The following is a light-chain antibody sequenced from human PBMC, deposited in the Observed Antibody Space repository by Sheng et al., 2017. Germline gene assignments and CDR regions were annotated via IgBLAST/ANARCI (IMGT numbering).Light chain of an antibody. V-gene: IGKV1-13*02. CDR1: QGIGSA. CDR2: DAS. Sequence: AIQLTQSPSSLSASVGDRVTIVCRASQGIGSALAWYQKRPGKPPNLLIYDASTLESGVPSRFSGRGSGTEFSLTITSLQPEDFATYYCQQFTSFGPGTKVDMK. CDR3: QQFTS. J-gene: IGKJ3*01.